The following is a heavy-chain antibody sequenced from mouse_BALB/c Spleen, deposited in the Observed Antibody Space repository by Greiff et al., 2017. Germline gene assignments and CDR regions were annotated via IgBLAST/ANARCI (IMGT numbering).Heavy chain of an antibody. D-gene: IGHD3-3*01. CDR1: GFSLSTSGMG. CDR3: ARRARGGSYYFDY. V-gene: IGHV8-12*01. J-gene: IGHJ2*01. CDR2: IYWDDDK. Sequence: QVTLKVSGPGILQPSQTLSLTCSFSGFSLSTSGMGVSWIRQPSGKGLEWLAHIYWDDDKRYNPSLKSRLTISKDTSSNQVFLKITSVDTADTATYYCARRARGGSYYFDYWGQGTTLTVSS.